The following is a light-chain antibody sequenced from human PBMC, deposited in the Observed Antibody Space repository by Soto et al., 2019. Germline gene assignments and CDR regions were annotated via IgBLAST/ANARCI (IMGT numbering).Light chain of an antibody. CDR2: GAS. Sequence: EIVLTQSPGTLSVSPGERATLSCRASQSISSNHLAWYQQKPGQAPSLLIYGASSRATGIPDRFSGSGSGTDFTLPISGLEPEDSAIYYCQQYVSWTFGQGTKVEIK. J-gene: IGKJ1*01. V-gene: IGKV3-20*01. CDR1: QSISSNH. CDR3: QQYVSWT.